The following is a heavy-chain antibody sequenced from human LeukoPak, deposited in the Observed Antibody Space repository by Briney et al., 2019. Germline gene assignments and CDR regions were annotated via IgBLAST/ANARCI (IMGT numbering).Heavy chain of an antibody. J-gene: IGHJ6*03. Sequence: SGPALVKPTQTLTLTCTFSGFSLSTSGMRVSWIRQPPGKALEWLARIDWDDDKFYSTPLKTRLTISKDTSKNQVVLTMTNMDPVDTATYYCARELRDYMDVWGKGTTVTVSS. CDR2: IDWDDDK. D-gene: IGHD1-26*01. CDR1: GFSLSTSGMR. V-gene: IGHV2-70*04. CDR3: ARELRDYMDV.